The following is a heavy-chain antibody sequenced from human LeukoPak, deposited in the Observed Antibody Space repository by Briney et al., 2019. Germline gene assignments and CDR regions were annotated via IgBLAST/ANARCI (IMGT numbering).Heavy chain of an antibody. D-gene: IGHD5-12*01. CDR1: GFTFRSYW. Sequence: PGGSLRLSCAAAGFTFRSYWMSWVRQAPGKGLEWVANINQGGSVQYYMDSVKGRFTISRDDAKNLLYVQMNSLRDEDTAVYYCARVEYSGWNLEYWGQGTLVTVSS. J-gene: IGHJ4*02. CDR3: ARVEYSGWNLEY. V-gene: IGHV3-7*01. CDR2: INQGGSVQ.